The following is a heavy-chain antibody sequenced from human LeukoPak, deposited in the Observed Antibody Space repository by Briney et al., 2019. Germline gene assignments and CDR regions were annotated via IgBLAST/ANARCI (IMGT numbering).Heavy chain of an antibody. CDR3: ARVRRASPIVAGTFFDY. D-gene: IGHD5-12*01. CDR2: INHSGSI. CDR1: GGSFSGYY. V-gene: IGHV4-34*01. J-gene: IGHJ4*02. Sequence: SETLSLTCAVYGGSFSGYYWSWIRQPPGKGLEWIGEINHSGSINYNPSLKSRVTISVDTSKNQFSLKLTSVTAADTAVYYCARVRRASPIVAGTFFDYWGQGTLVTVSS.